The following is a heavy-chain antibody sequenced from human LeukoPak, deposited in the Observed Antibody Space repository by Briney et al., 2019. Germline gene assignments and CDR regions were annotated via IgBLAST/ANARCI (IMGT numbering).Heavy chain of an antibody. D-gene: IGHD1-26*01. V-gene: IGHV4-34*01. CDR1: GGSFSGYY. Sequence: SETLSLTCAVYGGSFSGYYWSWIRQPPGKGLKWIGEINHSGSTNYNPSLKSRVTISVDTSKNQFSLKLSSVTAADTAVYYCARASGSYSKYYFDYWGQGTLVTVSS. CDR3: ARASGSYSKYYFDY. CDR2: INHSGST. J-gene: IGHJ4*02.